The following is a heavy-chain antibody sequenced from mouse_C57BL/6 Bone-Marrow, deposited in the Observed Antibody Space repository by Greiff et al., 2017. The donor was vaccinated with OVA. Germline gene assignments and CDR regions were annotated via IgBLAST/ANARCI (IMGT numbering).Heavy chain of an antibody. CDR1: GYAFSSYW. CDR3: ARGEVPGTGY. J-gene: IGHJ2*01. CDR2: IYPGDGDT. V-gene: IGHV1-80*01. Sequence: VQRVESGAELVKPGASVKISCKASGYAFSSYWMNWVKQRPGKGLEWIGQIYPGDGDTNYNGKFKGKATLTADKSSSTAYMQLSSLTSEDSAVYFCARGEVPGTGYWGQGTTLTVSS. D-gene: IGHD4-1*01.